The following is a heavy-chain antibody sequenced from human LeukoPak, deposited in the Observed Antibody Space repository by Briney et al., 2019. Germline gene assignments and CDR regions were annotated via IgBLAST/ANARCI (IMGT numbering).Heavy chain of an antibody. CDR1: GGSISSYY. Sequence: SETLSLTCTVSGGSISSYYWSWIRQPAGKGLEWIGRIYTSGSTNYNPSLKSRVTMSVDTSKNQFSLRLTSVTAADTAVYYCARATAAAGPLDYWGQGTLVSVSS. CDR2: IYTSGST. J-gene: IGHJ4*02. D-gene: IGHD6-13*01. CDR3: ARATAAAGPLDY. V-gene: IGHV4-4*07.